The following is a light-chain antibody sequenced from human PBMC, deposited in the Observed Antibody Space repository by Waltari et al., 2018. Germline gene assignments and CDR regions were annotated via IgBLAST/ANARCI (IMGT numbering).Light chain of an antibody. J-gene: IGLJ3*02. CDR2: VNSDGSH. CDR3: QTGGHGTWV. V-gene: IGLV4-69*01. CDR1: SGHSSNV. Sequence: QLVLTQSPSASASLGASVKLTCTLSSGHSSNVIAWLQQQPEKGPRYVMKVNSDGSHSKGDKIPDRFSGSSSGTEHYLTISSLQSEDEAYYYCQTGGHGTWVFGGGTKLTVL.